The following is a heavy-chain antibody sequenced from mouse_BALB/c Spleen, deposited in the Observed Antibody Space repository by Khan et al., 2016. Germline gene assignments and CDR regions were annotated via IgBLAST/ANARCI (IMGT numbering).Heavy chain of an antibody. CDR1: GYTFTNSG. Sequence: QIQLVQSGPELKKPGETVKISCKASGYTFTNSGMNWVKQAPGKGLKWMGWINTNTGEPTYAEEFKGRFAFSLETSASTAYLQINNLKSEETATYLCAEDYYGSNWLAYWGQGTLVTVSA. V-gene: IGHV9-3*02. D-gene: IGHD1-1*01. CDR2: INTNTGEP. J-gene: IGHJ3*01. CDR3: AEDYYGSNWLAY.